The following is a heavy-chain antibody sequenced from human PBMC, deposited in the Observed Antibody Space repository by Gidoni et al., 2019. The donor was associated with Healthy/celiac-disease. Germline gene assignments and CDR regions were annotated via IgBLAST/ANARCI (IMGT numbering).Heavy chain of an antibody. CDR3: ARERVPELDYYYYGMDV. D-gene: IGHD1-1*01. CDR1: GYTFTGYY. J-gene: IGHJ6*02. CDR2: INPNSGGT. V-gene: IGHV1-2*02. Sequence: QVQLVQSGAEVKKPGASVKVSCKASGYTFTGYYMHWVRQAPGQGLEWMGWINPNSGGTNYAQKFQGRVTMTRDTSISTAYMELSRLRSDDTAVYYCARERVPELDYYYYGMDVWGQGTTVTVSS.